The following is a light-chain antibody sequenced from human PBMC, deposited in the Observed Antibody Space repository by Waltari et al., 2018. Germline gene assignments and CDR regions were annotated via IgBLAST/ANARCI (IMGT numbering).Light chain of an antibody. CDR3: SMYMGSGIWV. CDR1: PGSVSSTSY. Sequence: QTVVTQEPSLSVSPGETVTLTCALSPGSVSSTSYPTWYQQTPGQPPRTLVYKGTSRSSGVPDRFSGSILGNTAALTITGAQAEDESDYYCSMYMGSGIWVFGGGTKLTVL. J-gene: IGLJ3*02. V-gene: IGLV8-61*01. CDR2: KGT.